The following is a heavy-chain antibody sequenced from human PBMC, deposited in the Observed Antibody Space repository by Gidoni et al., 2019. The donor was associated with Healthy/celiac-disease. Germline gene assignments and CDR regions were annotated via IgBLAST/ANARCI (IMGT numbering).Heavy chain of an antibody. V-gene: IGHV4-59*01. J-gene: IGHJ5*02. CDR1: GGSISSYY. CDR2: IYYSGST. CDR3: ARQQRPWRWFDP. D-gene: IGHD6-13*01. Sequence: QVQLQESGPGLVKPSETLSLTCTVSGGSISSYYWSWIRQPPGKGLEWIGYIYYSGSTNYNPSLKSRVTISVDTSKNQFSLKLSSVTAADTAVYYCARQQRPWRWFDPWGQGTLVTVSS.